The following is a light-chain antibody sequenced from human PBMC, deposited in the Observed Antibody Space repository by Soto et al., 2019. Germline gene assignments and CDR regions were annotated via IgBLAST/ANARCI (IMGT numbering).Light chain of an antibody. CDR2: AAS. V-gene: IGKV1-39*01. CDR3: QQSYSTPRT. J-gene: IGKJ1*01. CDR1: QSINSY. Sequence: DIQMTQSPSSLSASVGDRVTITCRASQSINSYLNWYQQKPGKAPNLLIYAASSLQSGVPSRFSGSESGTDFTFTISSLQPEDFATYYCQQSYSTPRTFGQGTKVEIK.